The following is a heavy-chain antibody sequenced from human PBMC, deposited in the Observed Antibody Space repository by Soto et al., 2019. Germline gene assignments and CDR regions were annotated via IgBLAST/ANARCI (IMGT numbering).Heavy chain of an antibody. CDR1: GFSFRSYA. CDR3: AQGGGTQWLATLFFDS. D-gene: IGHD6-19*01. J-gene: IGHJ4*02. V-gene: IGHV3-23*01. Sequence: DVQLLESGGGLEQPGGSLRLSCAVSGFSFRSYAMSWVRQAPGKGLEWVSVISDGGDTSYYADSVKGRFTIFRDNSKNTVHLEMNSLRGEDTAIYYCAQGGGTQWLATLFFDSWGRGTLVTVSS. CDR2: ISDGGDTS.